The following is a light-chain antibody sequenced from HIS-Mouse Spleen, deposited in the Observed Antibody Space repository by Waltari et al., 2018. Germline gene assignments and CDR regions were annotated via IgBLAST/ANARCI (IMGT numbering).Light chain of an antibody. Sequence: EIVMTQSPLSLPVTPGEPASISCRSSQSLLHSNGYNYLDWYLQKPGQSPQLLIYLGSNRASGVPDRFSGSGSGTDFTLTISRLEPEDFAVYYCQQYGSSPPYTFGQGTKLEIK. CDR1: QSLLHSNGYNY. J-gene: IGKJ2*01. CDR2: LGS. CDR3: QQYGSSPPYT. V-gene: IGKV2-28*01.